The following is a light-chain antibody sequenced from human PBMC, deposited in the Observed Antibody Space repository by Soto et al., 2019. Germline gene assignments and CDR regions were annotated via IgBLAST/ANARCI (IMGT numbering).Light chain of an antibody. J-gene: IGKJ3*01. V-gene: IGKV3-15*01. Sequence: EVLMTQSPATLSVSPGERATLSCRASQNIRTDLAWYQQKPGQAPRLLIYGASTRATGIPARLSGSGAGTDFNLTISSLQSEDFAVYYCQQYANGPPDTFGPGTKVDFK. CDR1: QNIRTD. CDR3: QQYANGPPDT. CDR2: GAS.